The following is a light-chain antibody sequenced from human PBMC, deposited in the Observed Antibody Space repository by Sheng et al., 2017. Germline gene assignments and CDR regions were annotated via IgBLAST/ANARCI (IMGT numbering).Light chain of an antibody. J-gene: IGKJ4*01. CDR2: AAS. CDR1: QNIDYY. Sequence: DIQMTQSPSSLSASVGDRVTITCRASQNIDYYLNWYQQKPGTAPKLLIFAASNLQSGVPPRFSGSGSGTDFRLTISSLQPEDFATYFCQQSYDTLQLTFGGGTHVDIK. V-gene: IGKV1-39*01. CDR3: QQSYDTLQLT.